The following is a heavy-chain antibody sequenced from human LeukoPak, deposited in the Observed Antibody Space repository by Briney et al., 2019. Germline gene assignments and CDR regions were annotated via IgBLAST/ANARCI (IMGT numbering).Heavy chain of an antibody. Sequence: GASVKVSCKASGYTFTSYYMHWVRQAPGQGLEWMGIINPSGGSTSYAQKFQGRVTMTRDMSTSTVYMELSSLRSEDTAVYYCARTYYDFWSGYNLGDNWFDPWGQGTLVTVSS. V-gene: IGHV1-46*01. CDR3: ARTYYDFWSGYNLGDNWFDP. CDR1: GYTFTSYY. CDR2: INPSGGST. J-gene: IGHJ5*02. D-gene: IGHD3-3*01.